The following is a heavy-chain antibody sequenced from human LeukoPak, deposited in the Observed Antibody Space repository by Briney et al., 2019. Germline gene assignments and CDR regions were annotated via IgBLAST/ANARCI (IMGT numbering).Heavy chain of an antibody. V-gene: IGHV3-11*06. D-gene: IGHD5-12*01. J-gene: IGHJ4*02. CDR2: ISGNTHYI. CDR1: GFRISDYY. Sequence: GGSLRLSCAATGFRISDYYMSWIRQAPGKGLEWVSSISGNTHYIYYADSVKGRFTSSRDNAKNSLYLQMNSLRAEDTAVYSCVRISEYSGYESFDYWGQGTLVTVSS. CDR3: VRISEYSGYESFDY.